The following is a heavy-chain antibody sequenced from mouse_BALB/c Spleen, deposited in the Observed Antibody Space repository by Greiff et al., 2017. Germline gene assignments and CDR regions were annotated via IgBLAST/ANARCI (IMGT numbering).Heavy chain of an antibody. CDR1: GFTFSSYA. CDR3: ARAQYYGYWYFDV. V-gene: IGHV5-6-5*01. D-gene: IGHD1-2*01. Sequence: EVMVVESGGGLVKPGGSLKLSCAASGFTFSSYAMSWVRQTPEKRLEWVASISSGGSTYYPDSVKGRFTISRDNARNILYLQMSSLRSEDTAMYYCARAQYYGYWYFDVWGAGTTVTVSS. CDR2: ISSGGST. J-gene: IGHJ1*01.